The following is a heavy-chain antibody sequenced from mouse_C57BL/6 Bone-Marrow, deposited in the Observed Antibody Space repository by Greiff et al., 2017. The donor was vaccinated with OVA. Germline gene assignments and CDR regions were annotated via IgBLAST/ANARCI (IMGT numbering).Heavy chain of an antibody. V-gene: IGHV14-4*01. CDR2: IDPENGDT. D-gene: IGHD1-1*01. J-gene: IGHJ1*03. CDR3: TTGDYYGSHWYFDV. Sequence: VQLKESGAELVRPGASVKLSCTASGFNIKDDYMHWVKQRPEQGLEWIGWIDPENGDTEYASKFQGKATITADPSSNTAYLQLSSLTSEDTAVYYCTTGDYYGSHWYFDVWGTGTTVTVSS. CDR1: GFNIKDDY.